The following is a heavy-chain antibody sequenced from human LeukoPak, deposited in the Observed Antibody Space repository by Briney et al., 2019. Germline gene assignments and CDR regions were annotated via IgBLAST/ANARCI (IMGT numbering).Heavy chain of an antibody. CDR2: MSYSGTT. J-gene: IGHJ4*02. CDR3: ARDSSGLGH. Sequence: PSETLSLTCTVSGDSISSSSYYWGWIRQPPGKGLEWTGSMSYSGTTYYNPSLKSRVTISVDTSKNQFSLKLSSVTAADTAVYYCARDSSGLGHWGQGTLVTVSS. V-gene: IGHV4-39*07. D-gene: IGHD6-25*01. CDR1: GDSISSSSYY.